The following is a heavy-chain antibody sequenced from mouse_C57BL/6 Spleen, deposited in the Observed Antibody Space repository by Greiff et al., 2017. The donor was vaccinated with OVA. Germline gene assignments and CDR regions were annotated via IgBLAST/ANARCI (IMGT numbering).Heavy chain of an antibody. CDR3: ARDLYYYGSSGYFEV. CDR2: INYDGSST. V-gene: IGHV5-16*01. J-gene: IGHJ1*03. D-gene: IGHD1-1*01. Sequence: EVQRVESEGGLVQPGSSMKLSCTASGFTFSDYYMAWVRQVPEKGLEWVANINYDGSSTYYLDSLKSRFIISRDNAKNILYLQMSSLKSEDTATYYCARDLYYYGSSGYFEVWGTGTTVTVSS. CDR1: GFTFSDYY.